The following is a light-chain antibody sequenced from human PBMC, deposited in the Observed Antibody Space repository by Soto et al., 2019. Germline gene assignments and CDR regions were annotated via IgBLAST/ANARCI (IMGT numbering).Light chain of an antibody. V-gene: IGLV1-40*01. CDR1: RSNIGAGYD. CDR2: GNN. J-gene: IGLJ1*01. Sequence: QSVLTQPPSVSGAPGQRVTISCTGSRSNIGAGYDVHWYQQFPGTAPKLLIYGNNNRPSGVPDRFSGSKSGTSASLAITGLQAEDEADYYCQSYDSSLSEGVFGTGTKVTVL. CDR3: QSYDSSLSEGV.